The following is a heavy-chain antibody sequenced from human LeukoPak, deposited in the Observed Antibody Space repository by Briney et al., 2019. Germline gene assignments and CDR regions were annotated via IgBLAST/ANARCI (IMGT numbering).Heavy chain of an antibody. CDR2: IIPILGIA. J-gene: IGHJ5*02. CDR1: GGTFSSYA. CDR3: ARDNYYDSSAEDWFDP. Sequence: SVKVSCKASGGTFSSYAISWVRQAPGQGLEWMGRIIPILGIANYAQKFQGRVTITADKSTSTAYMELSSLRSEDTAVYYCARDNYYDSSAEDWFDPWGQGTLVTVSS. V-gene: IGHV1-69*04. D-gene: IGHD3-22*01.